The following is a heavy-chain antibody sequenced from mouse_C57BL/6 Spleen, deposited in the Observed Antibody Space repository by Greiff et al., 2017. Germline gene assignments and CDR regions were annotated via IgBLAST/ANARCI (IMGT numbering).Heavy chain of an antibody. Sequence: EVKVVESGGGLVKPGGSLKLSCAASGFTFSDYTMSWVRQTPEKRLEWVATISDGGGKTYYPDSVKGRFTISRDNAKNTLYLQMSSLRSEDTALYSCARHEGYYGAMDYWGQGTSVTVSS. CDR2: ISDGGGKT. V-gene: IGHV5-9*01. J-gene: IGHJ4*01. CDR3: ARHEGYYGAMDY. CDR1: GFTFSDYT. D-gene: IGHD1-1*01.